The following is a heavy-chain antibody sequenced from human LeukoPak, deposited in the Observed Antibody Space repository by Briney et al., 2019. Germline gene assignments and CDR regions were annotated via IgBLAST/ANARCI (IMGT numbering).Heavy chain of an antibody. V-gene: IGHV1-69*04. CDR1: GGTFSSYA. J-gene: IGHJ4*02. CDR2: IIPILGIA. Sequence: SVKVSCTASGGTFSSYAISWVRQAPGQGLEWMGRIIPILGIANYAQKFQGRVTITADKSTSTAYMELSSLRSEDTAVYYCARMESVDTAMVLPYWGQGTLVTVSS. D-gene: IGHD5-18*01. CDR3: ARMESVDTAMVLPY.